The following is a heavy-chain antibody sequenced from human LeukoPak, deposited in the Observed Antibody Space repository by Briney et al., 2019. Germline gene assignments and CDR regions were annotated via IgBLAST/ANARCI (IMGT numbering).Heavy chain of an antibody. J-gene: IGHJ4*02. D-gene: IGHD4-23*01. CDR1: GFTFSNYA. Sequence: GGSLRLSCAASGFTFSNYAMHWVRQAPGKGLEWVAVISYDGSYKDYADSVKGRFTISGDNSKNTLYLQMNSLRAEDAALYYCARGARKGDDYGGFFDYWGQGTLVTVSS. CDR2: ISYDGSYK. V-gene: IGHV3-30*04. CDR3: ARGARKGDDYGGFFDY.